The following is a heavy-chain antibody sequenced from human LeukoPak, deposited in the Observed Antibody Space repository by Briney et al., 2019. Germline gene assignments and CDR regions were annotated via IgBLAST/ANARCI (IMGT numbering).Heavy chain of an antibody. Sequence: ASVKVSCKASGYTFTGYYMHWVRQAPGQGLEWMGWINPNSGGTNYAQKFQGRVTMTRDTSISTAYMELSRLRSDDTAVYYCARGMRHITMVRGVIGYWGQGTLVTVSS. J-gene: IGHJ4*02. D-gene: IGHD3-10*01. CDR3: ARGMRHITMVRGVIGY. CDR2: INPNSGGT. CDR1: GYTFTGYY. V-gene: IGHV1-2*02.